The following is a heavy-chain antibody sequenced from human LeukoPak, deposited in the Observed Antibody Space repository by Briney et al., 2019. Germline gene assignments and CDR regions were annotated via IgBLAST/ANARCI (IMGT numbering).Heavy chain of an antibody. D-gene: IGHD5/OR15-5a*01. J-gene: IGHJ5*02. CDR3: AKYVSTGWFDP. CDR2: IYSSGST. V-gene: IGHV4-59*08. Sequence: SETLSLTCTVSGGSLSSYYWSWIRQPPGKGLEWIGYIYSSGSTTYNPSLKSRVTISVDTSKNQFSLKLSSVTAADTAVYYCAKYVSTGWFDPWGQGTLVTVSS. CDR1: GGSLSSYY.